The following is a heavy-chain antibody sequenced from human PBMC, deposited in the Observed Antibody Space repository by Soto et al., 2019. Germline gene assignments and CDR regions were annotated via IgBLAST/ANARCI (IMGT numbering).Heavy chain of an antibody. CDR3: ARDKITGLFDY. Sequence: SETLSLTCAFYGGSFSGYYWTLIRQPPGTGLEWIGEINHSGSTNYNPSLKSRVTIPVDTSKNRFSLKLTSVTAADTAVYYCARDKITGLFDYWGQGTLVTVSS. CDR2: INHSGST. D-gene: IGHD2-8*02. CDR1: GGSFSGYY. J-gene: IGHJ4*02. V-gene: IGHV4-34*01.